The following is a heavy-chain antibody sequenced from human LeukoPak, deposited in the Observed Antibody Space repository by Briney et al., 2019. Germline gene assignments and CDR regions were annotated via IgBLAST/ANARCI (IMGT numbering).Heavy chain of an antibody. CDR2: ISYDGSNK. CDR3: AKDPYSSGRNYFDY. J-gene: IGHJ4*02. V-gene: IGHV3-30*18. Sequence: GGSLRLSCAASGFTFSSYGMHWVRQAPGKGLEWVAVISYDGSNKYYADSVKGRFTISRDNSKNTLYLQMNSLRAEDTAVYYYAKDPYSSGRNYFDYWGQGTLVTVSS. CDR1: GFTFSSYG. D-gene: IGHD6-19*01.